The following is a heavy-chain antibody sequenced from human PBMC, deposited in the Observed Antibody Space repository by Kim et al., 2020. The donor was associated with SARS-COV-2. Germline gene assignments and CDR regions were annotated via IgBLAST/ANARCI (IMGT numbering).Heavy chain of an antibody. CDR1: GFTFSDYY. D-gene: IGHD6-13*01. CDR3: ASSGSSWSYYYYYYGMDV. V-gene: IGHV3-11*06. J-gene: IGHJ6*02. CDR2: ISSSSYT. Sequence: GGSLRLSCAASGFTFSDYYMSWIRQAPGKGLEWVSYISSSSYTNYADSVKGRFTISRDNAKNSLYLQMNSLRAEDTAVYYCASSGSSWSYYYYYYGMDVWGQGTTVTVSS.